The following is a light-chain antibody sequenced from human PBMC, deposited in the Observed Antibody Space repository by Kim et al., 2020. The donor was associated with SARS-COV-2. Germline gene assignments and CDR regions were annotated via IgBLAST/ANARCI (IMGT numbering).Light chain of an antibody. V-gene: IGLV1-47*01. CDR3: AAWDDSLSGVYV. CDR2: RDN. CDR1: TSNIGNNY. Sequence: RVTISCSGSTSNIGNNYVYWYQQVPGTAPKLLIYRDNQRPSGVPDRFSGSKSGTSASLAISGLRSEDEADYYCAAWDDSLSGVYVFGTGTKVTVL. J-gene: IGLJ1*01.